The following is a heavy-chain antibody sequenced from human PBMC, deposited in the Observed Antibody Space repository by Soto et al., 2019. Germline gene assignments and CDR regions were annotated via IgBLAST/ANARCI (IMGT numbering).Heavy chain of an antibody. D-gene: IGHD3-22*01. Sequence: GGSLRLSCAASGFTFSSYAMHWVRQAPGKGLEWVAVISYDGSNKYYADSVKGRFTISRDNSKNTLYLQMNSLRAEDTAVYYCARAGDGITMIVVAYWGQGTLVTVSS. CDR3: ARAGDGITMIVVAY. V-gene: IGHV3-30-3*01. CDR2: ISYDGSNK. J-gene: IGHJ4*02. CDR1: GFTFSSYA.